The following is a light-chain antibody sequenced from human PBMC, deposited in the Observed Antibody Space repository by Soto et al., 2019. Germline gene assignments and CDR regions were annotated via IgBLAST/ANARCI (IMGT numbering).Light chain of an antibody. CDR2: AYS. J-gene: IGLJ2*01. Sequence: QAVVTQPPSVSAAPGQTVTISCSGSSSNIGNNYVSWYQHVPGTAPKLLIYAYSKRPSGIPDRFSASKSGTSATLGITGLQTGDEADYYCGTWDSNLNAGVFGGGTKLTVL. CDR1: SSNIGNNY. V-gene: IGLV1-51*01. CDR3: GTWDSNLNAGV.